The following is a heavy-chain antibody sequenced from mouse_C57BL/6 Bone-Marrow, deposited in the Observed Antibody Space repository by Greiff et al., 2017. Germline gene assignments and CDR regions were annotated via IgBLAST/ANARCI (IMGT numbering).Heavy chain of an antibody. V-gene: IGHV1-52*01. J-gene: IGHJ1*03. CDR1: GYTFTSYW. CDR2: IDPSDSET. D-gene: IGHD2-3*01. Sequence: QVQLQQPGAELVRPGSSVKLSCKASGYTFTSYWMHWVKQRPIQGLEWIGNIDPSDSETHYNQKFKDKATLPVDKSSSTAYMQLSSLTSEDSAVYYCARPIYDGYYWYFDVWGTGTTVTVSS. CDR3: ARPIYDGYYWYFDV.